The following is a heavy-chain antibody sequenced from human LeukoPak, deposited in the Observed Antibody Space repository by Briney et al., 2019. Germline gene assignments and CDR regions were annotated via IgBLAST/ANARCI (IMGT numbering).Heavy chain of an antibody. CDR2: IIPIFGTA. V-gene: IGHV1-69*01. J-gene: IGHJ4*02. CDR3: ARDGGVDYYDSSGRIFDY. CDR1: GGTFSSYA. Sequence: GSSVKVSCKASGGTFSSYAISWVRQAPGQGLEWMGGIIPIFGTANYAQKFQGRVTITADEPTSTAYMELSSLRSEDTAVYYCARDGGVDYYDSSGRIFDYWGQGTLVTVSS. D-gene: IGHD3-22*01.